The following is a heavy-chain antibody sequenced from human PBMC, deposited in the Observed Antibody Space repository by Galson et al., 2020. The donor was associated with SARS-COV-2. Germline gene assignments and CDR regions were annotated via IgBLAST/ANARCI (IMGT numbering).Heavy chain of an antibody. CDR2: IYYSGTT. Sequence: SETLSLTCTVSGGSISRGNRYWAWIRQPPGKGLEWIGNIYYSGTTSYNPPLKSRVTISVDTSKDQFSLKLSSVTAADTAVYYCATWISSAGAWGIDYWGQGTLVTVSS. V-gene: IGHV4-39*07. CDR1: GGSISRGNRY. J-gene: IGHJ4*02. CDR3: ATWISSAGAWGIDY. D-gene: IGHD3-16*01.